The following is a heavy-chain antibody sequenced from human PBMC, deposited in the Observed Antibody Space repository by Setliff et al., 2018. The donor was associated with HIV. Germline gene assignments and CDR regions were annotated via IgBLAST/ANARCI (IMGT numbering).Heavy chain of an antibody. D-gene: IGHD4-17*01. CDR2: IYPGDSDSTT. CDR1: GYSFTNYW. CDR3: ARRGGDYGDYGVDY. V-gene: IGHV5-51*01. Sequence: GESLKISCKSSGYSFTNYWIGWVRQMPGKGLAWMGIIYPGDSDSTTRYSPSFQGQVTIAADQYISTAYLQWSSLKASDTAMYYCARRGGDYGDYGVDYWGQGTLVTVSS. J-gene: IGHJ4*02.